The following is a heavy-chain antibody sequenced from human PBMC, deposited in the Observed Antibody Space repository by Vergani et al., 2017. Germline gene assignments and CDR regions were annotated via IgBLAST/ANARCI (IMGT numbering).Heavy chain of an antibody. V-gene: IGHV4-34*01. J-gene: IGHJ4*02. CDR3: ARWSHYYSGGWYYFDY. D-gene: IGHD6-19*01. CDR1: GGSFSGYY. CDR2: INHSGST. Sequence: QVQLQQWGAGLLKPSETLSLTCAVYGGSFSGYYWSWIRQPPGKGLEWIGEINHSGSTNYNPSLKSRVTISVDTSKNQFSIKLSSVTAADTAVYYCARWSHYYSGGWYYFDYWGQGTLVTVSS.